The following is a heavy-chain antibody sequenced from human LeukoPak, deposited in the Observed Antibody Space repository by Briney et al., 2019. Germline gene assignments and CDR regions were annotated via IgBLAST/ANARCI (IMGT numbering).Heavy chain of an antibody. CDR3: ARAKYCSSTSCYSPAYSWFDP. Sequence: ASVKVSCKASGYTFTGYYMHWVRQAPGQGLEWMGWINPNSGGTNYAQKFQGRVTMTRDTSISTAYVELSRLRSDDTAVYYCARAKYCSSTSCYSPAYSWFDPWGQGTLVTVSS. CDR1: GYTFTGYY. J-gene: IGHJ5*02. CDR2: INPNSGGT. D-gene: IGHD2-2*01. V-gene: IGHV1-2*02.